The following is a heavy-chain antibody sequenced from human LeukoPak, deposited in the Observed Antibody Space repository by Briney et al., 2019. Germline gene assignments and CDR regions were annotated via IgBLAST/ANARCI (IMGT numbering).Heavy chain of an antibody. CDR3: AREGAGTNYYYYYGMDV. CDR2: IYYSGST. D-gene: IGHD1-1*01. V-gene: IGHV4-59*01. J-gene: IGHJ6*02. Sequence: SETLSLTCTVSGGSISSYYWSWIRQPPGKGLEWIGYIYYSGSTNYNPSLKSRVTISVDTSKNQFSLKLTSVTAADTAVYYCAREGAGTNYYYYYGMDVWGQETTVTVSS. CDR1: GGSISSYY.